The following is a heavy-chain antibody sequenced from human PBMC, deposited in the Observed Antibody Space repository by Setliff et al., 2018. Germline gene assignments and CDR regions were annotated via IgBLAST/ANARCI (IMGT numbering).Heavy chain of an antibody. Sequence: SETLSLTCTVSGVSTTSHYWSWIRQPPGRALEWIGYIHHSGSTNYNPSLKSRVTLSMDTSRNHFSLNLTSLTAADTALYYCARDNIGPDALDIWGQGTMVTVSS. CDR3: ARDNIGPDALDI. CDR2: IHHSGST. J-gene: IGHJ3*02. V-gene: IGHV4-59*11. CDR1: GVSTTSHY.